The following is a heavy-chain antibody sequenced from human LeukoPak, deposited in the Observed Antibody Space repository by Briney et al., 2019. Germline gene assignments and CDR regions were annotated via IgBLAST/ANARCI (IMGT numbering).Heavy chain of an antibody. CDR1: GFTFSSYA. Sequence: PGGSLRLSCAASGFTFSSYAMSWVRQAPGKGLEWVSAISGSGGSTYYADSVKGRFIISRNNYKNTLYLQMNSLRAEDTAVFYCAKDTYSARISLWGDWGQGTLVTVSS. CDR3: AKDTYSARISLWGD. J-gene: IGHJ4*02. CDR2: ISGSGGST. D-gene: IGHD3-16*01. V-gene: IGHV3-23*01.